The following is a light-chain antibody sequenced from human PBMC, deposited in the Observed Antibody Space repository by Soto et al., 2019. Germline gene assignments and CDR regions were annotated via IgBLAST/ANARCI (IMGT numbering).Light chain of an antibody. Sequence: QSALTQPPSASGSPGQSVTISCTGTSSDVGGYNYVSWYQQHPGKVPKLMISEVSKRPSGVPDRFSGSKSANTASLTVSGLQAEDEADYYCSSYAGTNNYVVFGGGTQLTVL. CDR3: SSYAGTNNYVV. J-gene: IGLJ2*01. CDR1: SSDVGGYNY. CDR2: EVS. V-gene: IGLV2-8*01.